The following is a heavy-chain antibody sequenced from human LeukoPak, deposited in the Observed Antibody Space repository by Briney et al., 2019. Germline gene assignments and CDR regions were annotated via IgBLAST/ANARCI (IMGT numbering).Heavy chain of an antibody. D-gene: IGHD6-13*01. Sequence: ASVKVSCKASGYTFTSYGISWVRQAPGQGLEWMGWISAYNGNTNYAQKLQGRVTMTTDTSTSTAYMELRSLRSGDTAVYYCARCAAARTYNWFDPWGQGTLVTVSS. V-gene: IGHV1-18*01. CDR3: ARCAAARTYNWFDP. CDR1: GYTFTSYG. J-gene: IGHJ5*02. CDR2: ISAYNGNT.